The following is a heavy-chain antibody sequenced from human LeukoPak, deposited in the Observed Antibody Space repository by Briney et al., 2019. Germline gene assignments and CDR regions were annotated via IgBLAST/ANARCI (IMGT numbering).Heavy chain of an antibody. V-gene: IGHV4-34*09. CDR3: ARDSAAAALN. Sequence: SETLSLTCAVYGGSFSGYYWSWIRQPPGKGLEWIGYIYYSGSTYYNPSLKSRVTISVDTSKNQFSLKLSSVTAADTAVYYCARDSAAAALNWGQGTLVTVSS. J-gene: IGHJ4*02. CDR1: GGSFSGYY. CDR2: IYYSGST. D-gene: IGHD6-13*01.